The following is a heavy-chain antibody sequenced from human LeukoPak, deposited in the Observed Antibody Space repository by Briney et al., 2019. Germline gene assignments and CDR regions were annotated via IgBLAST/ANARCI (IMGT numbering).Heavy chain of an antibody. V-gene: IGHV1-8*02. J-gene: IGHJ3*02. CDR2: MNPNSGNT. CDR1: GYTFTGYY. CDR3: ATGPHYDEDAFDI. D-gene: IGHD3-22*01. Sequence: GASVKVSCKASGYTFTGYYMHWVRQATGQGLEWMGWMNPNSGNTGYAQKFQGRVTMTRNTSISTAYMELSSLRSEDTAVYYCATGPHYDEDAFDIWGQGTMVTVSS.